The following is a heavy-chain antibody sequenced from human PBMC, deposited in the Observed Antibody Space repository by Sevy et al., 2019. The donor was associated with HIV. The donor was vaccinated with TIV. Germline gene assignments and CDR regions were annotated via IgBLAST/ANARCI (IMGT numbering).Heavy chain of an antibody. V-gene: IGHV4-34*01. J-gene: IGHJ3*02. CDR2: INHSGST. Sequence: SETLSLTCAVYGGSFSGYYWSWIRQPPGKGLEWIGAINHSGSTNYNPSLKSRVTISVDTSKNQFSLKLSSVTAADTVVYYCARHCGTTSCSHAFDIWGQGTMVTVSS. D-gene: IGHD2-2*01. CDR3: ARHCGTTSCSHAFDI. CDR1: GGSFSGYY.